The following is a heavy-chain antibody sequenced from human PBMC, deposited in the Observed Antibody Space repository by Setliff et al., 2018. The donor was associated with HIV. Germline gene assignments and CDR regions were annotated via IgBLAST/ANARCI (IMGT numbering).Heavy chain of an antibody. CDR2: ICGTWKT. J-gene: IGHJ6*03. D-gene: IGHD3-10*01. V-gene: IGHV4-39*07. Sequence: PSETLSLTCTVSGDSISSSTYCWGWIRQPPGKGLEWIGSICGTWKTYYNPSLKSRVTISVDTSKNQLSLKMTSVTAEDTAVYYCARGRLLWSGSYYYYYMDVWGKGNPGHRLL. CDR3: ARGRLLWSGSYYYYYMDV. CDR1: GDSISSSTYC.